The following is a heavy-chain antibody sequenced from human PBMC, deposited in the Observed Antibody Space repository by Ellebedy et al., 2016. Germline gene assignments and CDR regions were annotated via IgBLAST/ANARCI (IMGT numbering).Heavy chain of an antibody. V-gene: IGHV3-74*01. D-gene: IGHD1-1*01. CDR3: GRGNGYAFDI. Sequence: HTGGSLRLSCAASGFTFTDYWMHWVRQAPGKGLEWVSRVNSDGTTTTYAAPVKGRFTISRDNAKNTLYLQMNSLRAEDTAVYYCGRGNGYAFDIWGQGTMVTVSS. CDR1: GFTFTDYW. J-gene: IGHJ3*02. CDR2: VNSDGTTT.